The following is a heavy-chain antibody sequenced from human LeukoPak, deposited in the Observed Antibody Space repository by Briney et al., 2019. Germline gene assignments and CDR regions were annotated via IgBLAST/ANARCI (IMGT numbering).Heavy chain of an antibody. D-gene: IGHD6-13*01. J-gene: IGHJ4*02. CDR2: ISAYNGNT. CDR1: GYTFTSCG. V-gene: IGHV1-18*01. CDR3: ATTEQGSWYGEH. Sequence: AAVKVSCKASGYTFTSCGIRWVWQGPGQGLGWMGWISAYNGNTNYAQKLQGRVTMTTDTSTSTAYMELTSLRSDDTAVYYCATTEQGSWYGEHWGQGTLVTVSS.